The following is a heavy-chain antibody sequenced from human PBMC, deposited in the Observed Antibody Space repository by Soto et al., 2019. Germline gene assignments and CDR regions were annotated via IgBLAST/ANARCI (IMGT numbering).Heavy chain of an antibody. J-gene: IGHJ4*02. CDR3: TKVGGLYDFWSGPLHFDL. D-gene: IGHD3-3*01. V-gene: IGHV3-9*01. CDR2: ISWNSDSI. Sequence: EAQLVESGGGLVQPGRSLRLSCVGSGFIFDDFAIHWVRQAPGKGLEWVSGISWNSDSIGYADSVKGRFTISRDNAKNALYLQMNRLGVEATALYYCTKVGGLYDFWSGPLHFDLWGQGTLVTVSS. CDR1: GFIFDDFA.